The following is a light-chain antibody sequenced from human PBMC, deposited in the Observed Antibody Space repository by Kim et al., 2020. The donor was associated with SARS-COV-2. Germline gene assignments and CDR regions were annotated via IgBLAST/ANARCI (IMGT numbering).Light chain of an antibody. CDR1: RSDSSL. Sequence: SSSREETATPSSTASRSDSSLVAWYQQKPRQAPVLLIDGASRRAGVIPDRCGGGCSATYFTLTISRQEPEYVADYYCQHSGSSITFGQGTRLEIK. CDR2: GAS. J-gene: IGKJ5*01. V-gene: IGKV3-20*01. CDR3: QHSGSSIT.